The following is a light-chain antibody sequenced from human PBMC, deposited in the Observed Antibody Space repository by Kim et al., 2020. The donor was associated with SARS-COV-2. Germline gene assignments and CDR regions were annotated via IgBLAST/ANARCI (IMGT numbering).Light chain of an antibody. Sequence: SSELTQDPAVSVALGQTVRITCQGDSLRTYYASWYQQKPGQAPVLVIYDKNNRPSGIPDRFSASRSENTASLTITGAQAEDEADYYCNPRDNTANHPVVFGGGTQLTV. CDR1: SLRTYY. V-gene: IGLV3-19*01. CDR3: NPRDNTANHPVV. J-gene: IGLJ2*01. CDR2: DKN.